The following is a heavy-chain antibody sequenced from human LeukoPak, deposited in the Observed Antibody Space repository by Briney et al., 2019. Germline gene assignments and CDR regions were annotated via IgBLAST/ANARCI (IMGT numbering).Heavy chain of an antibody. Sequence: GGSLRLSCAASGFTFSSYSMNWVRQAPGKGLEWVANINQDASEKYYVDSVKGRFTISRDNVEKSLYLQMSSLRAEDTAVYYCARGQVTAVTGLASFDIWGQGTMVTVSS. CDR3: ARGQVTAVTGLASFDI. J-gene: IGHJ3*02. D-gene: IGHD4-17*01. CDR1: GFTFSSYS. V-gene: IGHV3-7*04. CDR2: INQDASEK.